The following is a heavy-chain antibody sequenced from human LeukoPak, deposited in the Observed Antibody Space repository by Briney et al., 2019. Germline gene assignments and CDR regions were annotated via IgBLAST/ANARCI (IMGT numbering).Heavy chain of an antibody. Sequence: ASVKVSCKASGYTFTGYYMHWVRQAPGQGLEWMGWITPNNDGTNYAQKFQGRVTMTRDTSISTAYMELSRLRSDDTAVYYYARDLGYGSRFDPWGQGTLVTVSS. CDR1: GYTFTGYY. J-gene: IGHJ5*02. V-gene: IGHV1-2*02. D-gene: IGHD6-19*01. CDR2: ITPNNDGT. CDR3: ARDLGYGSRFDP.